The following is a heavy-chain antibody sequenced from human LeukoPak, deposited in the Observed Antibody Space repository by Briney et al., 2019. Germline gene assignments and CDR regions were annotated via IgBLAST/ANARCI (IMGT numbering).Heavy chain of an antibody. CDR3: APVSYSSGWFDP. Sequence: PGGSLRLSCAASGFTVSSNYMSWVRQAPGKGLEWVSVIYSGGSTYYADSVKGRFTISRGNSKNTLYLQMNSLRAEDTAVYYCAPVSYSSGWFDPWGQGTLVTVSS. CDR1: GFTVSSNY. CDR2: IYSGGST. D-gene: IGHD6-13*01. J-gene: IGHJ5*02. V-gene: IGHV3-53*01.